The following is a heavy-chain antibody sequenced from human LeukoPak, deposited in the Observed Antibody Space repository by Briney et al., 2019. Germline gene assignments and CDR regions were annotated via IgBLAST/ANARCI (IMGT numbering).Heavy chain of an antibody. CDR3: ARPPVDFWSGYYGDAFDI. CDR2: INHSGST. D-gene: IGHD3-3*01. CDR1: GGSFSGYY. Sequence: PSENLSLNCAVYGGSFSGYYWSWIRQPPGKGLEWIGEINHSGSTNYNPSLKSRVIITVDTSKNQFSLKLSSVTAADTAVYYCARPPVDFWSGYYGDAFDIWGQGKMVTVSS. V-gene: IGHV4-34*01. J-gene: IGHJ3*02.